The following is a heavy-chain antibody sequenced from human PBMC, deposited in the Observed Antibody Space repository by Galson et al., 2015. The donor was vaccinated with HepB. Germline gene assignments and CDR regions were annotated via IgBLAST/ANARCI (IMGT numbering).Heavy chain of an antibody. CDR3: ARAADDSRTYLWSD. J-gene: IGHJ4*02. CDR2: IYYTENT. Sequence: SETLSLTCSVSGVSIRNNRYYWGWIRQSPGKGLEWLGNIYYTENTYYNPSLNGRLTDSQDKSKNHFSLNLRSVTAADTAVYYCARAADDSRTYLWSDWGQGTRVIVSS. CDR1: GVSIRNNRYY. D-gene: IGHD2-21*01. V-gene: IGHV4-39*02.